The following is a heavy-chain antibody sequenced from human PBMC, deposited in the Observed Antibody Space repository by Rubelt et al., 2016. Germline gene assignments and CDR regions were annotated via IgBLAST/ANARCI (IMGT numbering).Heavy chain of an antibody. D-gene: IGHD4-17*01. Sequence: QVQLQESGPGLVKPSETLSLTCTVSGGSISNYYWSWLRQPPGKGLEGIGYIYYSGSTSSHPSLKSRATISVDTSKNQFSLKLTSVTAADTAVYYCAGGGTTNWFDPWGQGTLVTVSS. CDR1: GGSISNYY. J-gene: IGHJ5*02. CDR3: AGGGTTNWFDP. CDR2: IYYSGST. V-gene: IGHV4-59*01.